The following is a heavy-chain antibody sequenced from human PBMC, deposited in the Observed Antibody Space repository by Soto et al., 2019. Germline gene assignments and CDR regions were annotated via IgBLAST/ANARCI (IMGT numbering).Heavy chain of an antibody. CDR2: ISSSSSNI. J-gene: IGHJ3*02. D-gene: IGHD2-15*01. Sequence: SGGSLRLSCAASGFTFSSYAMSWVRQAPGKGLEWVSAISSSSSNIYYADSVKGRFTISRDNAKNSLYLQMNSLRAEDTAVYYCARDQEYCSGGSCYHHDAFDIWGQGTMVTVSS. CDR3: ARDQEYCSGGSCYHHDAFDI. CDR1: GFTFSSYA. V-gene: IGHV3-21*01.